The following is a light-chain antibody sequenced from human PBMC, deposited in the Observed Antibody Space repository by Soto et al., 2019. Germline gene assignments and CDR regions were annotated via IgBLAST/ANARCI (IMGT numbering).Light chain of an antibody. Sequence: GETFTITCRASQVISTSLAWYQVKPGKAPKLLIYAASTLESGVPSRFSATVSGTEFSLTITSLQPEDFATDYCQQLFDSPITFGQGTRLEIK. CDR2: AAS. CDR3: QQLFDSPIT. CDR1: QVISTS. V-gene: IGKV1-9*01. J-gene: IGKJ5*01.